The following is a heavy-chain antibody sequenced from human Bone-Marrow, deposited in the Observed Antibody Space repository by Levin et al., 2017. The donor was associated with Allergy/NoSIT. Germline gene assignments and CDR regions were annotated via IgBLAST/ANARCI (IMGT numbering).Heavy chain of an antibody. D-gene: IGHD4-11*01. CDR1: GFSFTTYW. V-gene: IGHV5-51*01. CDR3: ARDLDYSGAHDTFDS. CDR2: IYPADSKT. Sequence: GESLKISCQGSGFSFTTYWIAWVRQMPGKSLEWMGIIYPADSKTNYSPSFQGQVTISADESTSTACLQWNSLKASDTAMYYCARDLDYSGAHDTFDSWGQGTMVTVSS. J-gene: IGHJ3*02.